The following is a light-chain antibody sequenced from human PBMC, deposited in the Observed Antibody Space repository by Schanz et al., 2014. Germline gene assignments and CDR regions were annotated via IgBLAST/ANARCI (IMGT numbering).Light chain of an antibody. CDR3: SSYAGSNNY. J-gene: IGLJ2*01. CDR1: SSDAGGYKY. V-gene: IGLV2-8*01. Sequence: QSALTQPPSASGSPGQSVTISCTGTSSDAGGYKYVSWYQQHPGKAPKLMIYEVSKRPSGVPDRFSGSKSGNTASLTVSGLHPEDEADYYCSSYAGSNNYFGGGTKLTVL. CDR2: EVS.